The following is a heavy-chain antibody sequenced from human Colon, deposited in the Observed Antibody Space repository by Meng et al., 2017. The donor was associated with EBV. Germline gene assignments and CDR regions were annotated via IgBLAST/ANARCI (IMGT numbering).Heavy chain of an antibody. CDR2: IPHSGSA. J-gene: IGHJ4*02. D-gene: IGHD2-21*01. Sequence: VQLQRSGPGLVFPSQTLSLTATVASVSMSSGNYYWSWSRQPPGKGLEWLGYIPHSGSAYYNPSLKSRVSISVDTSKNQFSLNLNSMTAADTAVYYCASFDHIPRRNYFDYWRQGTLVTVSS. V-gene: IGHV4-30-4*01. CDR3: ASFDHIPRRNYFDY. CDR1: SVSMSSGNYY.